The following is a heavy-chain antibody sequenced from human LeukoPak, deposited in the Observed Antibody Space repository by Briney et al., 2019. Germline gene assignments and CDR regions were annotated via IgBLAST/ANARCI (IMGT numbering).Heavy chain of an antibody. J-gene: IGHJ5*02. V-gene: IGHV1-8*02. CDR2: MNPNSGNT. CDR3: ARGPNGYSSSRLRHWFDP. CDR1: GYTFTSYA. D-gene: IGHD6-13*01. Sequence: ASVKVSCKASGYTFTSYAMNWVRQAPGQGLEWMGWMNPNSGNTGYAQKFQGRVTMTRNTSISTAYMELSSLRSEDTAVYYCARGPNGYSSSRLRHWFDPWGQGTLVTVSS.